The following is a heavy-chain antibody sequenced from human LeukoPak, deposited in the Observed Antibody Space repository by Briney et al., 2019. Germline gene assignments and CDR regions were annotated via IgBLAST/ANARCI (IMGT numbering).Heavy chain of an antibody. J-gene: IGHJ4*02. V-gene: IGHV4-59*01. CDR1: GGSISSYY. D-gene: IGHD3-22*01. CDR2: IYYSGST. CDR3: ARLYDSSAFDY. Sequence: SSETLSFTCTVSGGSISSYYWSWIRQPPGKGLEWIGYIYYSGSTNYNPSLKSRVTISVDTSKNQFSLKLSSVTAADTAVYYCARLYDSSAFDYWGQGTLVTVSS.